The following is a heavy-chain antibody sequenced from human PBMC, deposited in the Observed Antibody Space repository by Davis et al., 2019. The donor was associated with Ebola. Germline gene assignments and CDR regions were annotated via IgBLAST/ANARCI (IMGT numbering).Heavy chain of an antibody. V-gene: IGHV3-30*02. CDR3: ARDSTWGDSSGEADY. D-gene: IGHD3-22*01. CDR1: GFTFGSYG. CDR2: IRYDGSDK. J-gene: IGHJ4*02. Sequence: GESLKISCAASGFTFGSYGMHWVRQAPGKGLEWVAFIRYDGSDKFYGDSVKGRFTISRDNSKNTLYLQMNSLRAEDTAVYYCARDSTWGDSSGEADYWGQGTLVTVSS.